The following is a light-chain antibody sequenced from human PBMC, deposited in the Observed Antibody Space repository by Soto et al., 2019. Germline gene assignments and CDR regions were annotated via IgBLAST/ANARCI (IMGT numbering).Light chain of an antibody. CDR3: QQRSNWPRYT. CDR2: DAF. Sequence: EIVLTQSPGTLSLSPGERATLSCRASQSVSSYLAWYQHKPGQAPRLLIYDAFNTATGIPARFSGSGSGTDFTLTISSLEPEDFAVYFCQQRSNWPRYTFGQGTNLEIK. CDR1: QSVSSY. V-gene: IGKV3-11*01. J-gene: IGKJ2*01.